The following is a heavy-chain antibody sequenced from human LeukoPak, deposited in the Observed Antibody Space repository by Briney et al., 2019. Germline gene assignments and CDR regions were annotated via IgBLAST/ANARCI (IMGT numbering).Heavy chain of an antibody. Sequence: SQTLSLTCTVSGDSISSGSHYWSWIRQPAGKGLEWIGRIYTSGSTNYNPSLKSRVTMSVDTSKNQFSLKLSSVTAADTAVYYCARGSPDSELVRVNWYFDLWGRGTLVTVSS. J-gene: IGHJ2*01. CDR2: IYTSGST. V-gene: IGHV4-61*02. CDR1: GDSISSGSHY. D-gene: IGHD6-6*01. CDR3: ARGSPDSELVRVNWYFDL.